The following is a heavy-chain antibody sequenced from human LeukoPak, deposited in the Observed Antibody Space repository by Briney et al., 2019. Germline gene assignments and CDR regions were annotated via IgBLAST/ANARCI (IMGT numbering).Heavy chain of an antibody. CDR1: GGSISSSSYY. J-gene: IGHJ3*02. Sequence: PSETLSLTCTVSGGSISSSSYYWGWIRQPPGKGLEWTGSIYYSGSTYYNPSLKSRVTISVDTSKNQFSLKLSSVTAADTAVYYCARGRYEEAFDIWGQGTMVTVSS. V-gene: IGHV4-39*07. CDR2: IYYSGST. D-gene: IGHD5-12*01. CDR3: ARGRYEEAFDI.